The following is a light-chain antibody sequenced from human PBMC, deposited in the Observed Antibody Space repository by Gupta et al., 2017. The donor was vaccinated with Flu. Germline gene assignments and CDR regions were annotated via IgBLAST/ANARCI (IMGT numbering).Light chain of an antibody. Sequence: DMQMTQSPCSLPASVGDRVTITCRASQSISSYLNWYQQKPGKAPKLLIYAASSLQSGVPSRFSGSGSVTDFTLTISSLQPEDFATYYCQQSYSTPLTFGGGTKVEIK. CDR2: AAS. V-gene: IGKV1-39*01. CDR3: QQSYSTPLT. J-gene: IGKJ4*01. CDR1: QSISSY.